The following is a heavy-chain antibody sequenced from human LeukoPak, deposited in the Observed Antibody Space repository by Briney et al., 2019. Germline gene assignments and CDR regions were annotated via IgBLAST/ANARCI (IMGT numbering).Heavy chain of an antibody. J-gene: IGHJ4*02. CDR2: IYTSGRT. D-gene: IGHD6-6*01. CDR1: GGSISSYY. V-gene: IGHV4-4*07. CDR3: ARDPQLGPFDY. Sequence: PSETLSLTCTVSGGSISSYYWSWIRQPAGKGLEWFGRIYTSGRTNYNPSLKSRVTMSVDTSKKQFSLKLSSVTAADTAVYYCARDPQLGPFDYWGQGTLVTVSS.